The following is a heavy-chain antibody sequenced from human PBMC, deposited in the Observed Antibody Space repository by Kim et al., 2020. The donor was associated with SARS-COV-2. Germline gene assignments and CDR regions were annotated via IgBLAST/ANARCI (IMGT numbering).Heavy chain of an antibody. CDR2: T. CDR3: ARGASTNFDY. Sequence: TNYNPPRKSRGTRSVDTSKNQFCLQRSSVTAADTAVYYCARGASTNFDYWGQGALVTVSS. D-gene: IGHD1-1*01. J-gene: IGHJ4*02. V-gene: IGHV4-59*09.